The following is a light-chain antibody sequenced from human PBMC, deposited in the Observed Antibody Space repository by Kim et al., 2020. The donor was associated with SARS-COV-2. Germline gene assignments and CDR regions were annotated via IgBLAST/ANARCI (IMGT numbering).Light chain of an antibody. CDR3: QQRYNTPYT. CDR2: AAS. Sequence: SASVGDRVTITCRASQSISNYLNWYQQKPGKAPKLLIYAASSLQTGVPSRFSGSGSGTDFTLTNSSLQPEDFATYSCQQRYNTPYTFGQGNRLEI. J-gene: IGKJ2*01. CDR1: QSISNY. V-gene: IGKV1-39*01.